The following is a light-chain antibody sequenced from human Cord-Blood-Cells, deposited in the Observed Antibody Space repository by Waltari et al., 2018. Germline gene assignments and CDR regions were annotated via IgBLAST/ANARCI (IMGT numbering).Light chain of an antibody. CDR1: QSISSY. CDR2: AAS. Sequence: DIHMTHSPSSLSASVGDIVTITCRASQSISSYLNWYQQKPGKAPKLLIYAASRLQSGVPSRFSGSGSGTDFTLTISSLQPEDFATYYCQQSYSTPWTFGQGTKVEIK. J-gene: IGKJ1*01. V-gene: IGKV1-39*01. CDR3: QQSYSTPWT.